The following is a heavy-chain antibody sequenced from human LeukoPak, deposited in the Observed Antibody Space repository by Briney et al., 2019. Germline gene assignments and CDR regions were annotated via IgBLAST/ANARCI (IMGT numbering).Heavy chain of an antibody. V-gene: IGHV3-48*04. J-gene: IGHJ3*02. CDR3: ARGAAHAFDI. CDR1: GFTFSSYS. CDR2: ISSSSSTI. Sequence: GGSLRLSCAASGFTFSSYSMNWVRQAPGKGLEWVSYISSSSSTIYYADSVKGRFTISRDNAKNTLYLQMNSLRAEDTAVYFCARGAAHAFDIWGQGTMVTVSS.